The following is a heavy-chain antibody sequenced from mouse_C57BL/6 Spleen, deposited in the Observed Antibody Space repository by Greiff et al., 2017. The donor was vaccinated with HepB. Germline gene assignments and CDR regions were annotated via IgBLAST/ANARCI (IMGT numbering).Heavy chain of an antibody. V-gene: IGHV1-26*01. Sequence: EVQLQQSGPELVKPGASVKISCKASGYTFTDYYMNWVKQSHGKSLEWIGDINPNNGGTSSNQKFKGKATLTVDKSSCTAYMELRSLTSGDSAVYYCASTSLGYGPSFDYWGQGTTLTVSS. CDR1: GYTFTDYY. CDR3: ASTSLGYGPSFDY. J-gene: IGHJ2*01. CDR2: INPNNGGT. D-gene: IGHD1-1*01.